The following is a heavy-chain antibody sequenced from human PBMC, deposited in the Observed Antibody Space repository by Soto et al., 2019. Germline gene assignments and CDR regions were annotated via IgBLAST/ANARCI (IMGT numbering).Heavy chain of an antibody. Sequence: QVQLVQSGPEVKKPGSSVKVSCKASGDTFNSYVISWVRQAPGQGFEWLGGIITAFGTTSYAQNFQDRLTITADEAATTDLMELSSLTSDDTAMYYCTRSYGYTFGGSLDNWGQGTLVTVSS. CDR1: GDTFNSYV. CDR3: TRSYGYTFGGSLDN. V-gene: IGHV1-69*01. J-gene: IGHJ4*02. CDR2: IITAFGTT. D-gene: IGHD5-18*01.